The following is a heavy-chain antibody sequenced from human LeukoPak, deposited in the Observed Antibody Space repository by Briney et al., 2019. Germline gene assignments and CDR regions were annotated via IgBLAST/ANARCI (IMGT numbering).Heavy chain of an antibody. CDR3: ARVSHLYDFWSGYSYYYMDV. D-gene: IGHD3-3*01. V-gene: IGHV4-4*07. J-gene: IGHJ6*03. CDR2: IYTSGST. Sequence: SETLSLTCTVSGGSISSYYWSWIRQPAGKGLEWIGCIYTSGSTNYNPSLKSRVTMSVDTSKNQFSLKLSSVTAADTAVYYCARVSHLYDFWSGYSYYYMDVWGKGTTVTVSS. CDR1: GGSISSYY.